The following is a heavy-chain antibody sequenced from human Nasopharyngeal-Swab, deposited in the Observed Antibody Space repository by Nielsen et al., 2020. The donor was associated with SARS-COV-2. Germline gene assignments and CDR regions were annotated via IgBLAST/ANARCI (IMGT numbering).Heavy chain of an antibody. D-gene: IGHD2/OR15-2a*01. Sequence: GGSLRLSCVASGFTFSSHAMSWVRQAPGKGLEWVSRTNEDGTITNYADSVRGRFAISRDNARDTLSLQMNSLRAEDTALYYCARDLSGRDDYWGQGTLVTVSS. CDR3: ARDLSGRDDY. V-gene: IGHV3-74*01. J-gene: IGHJ4*02. CDR2: TNEDGTIT. CDR1: GFTFSSHA.